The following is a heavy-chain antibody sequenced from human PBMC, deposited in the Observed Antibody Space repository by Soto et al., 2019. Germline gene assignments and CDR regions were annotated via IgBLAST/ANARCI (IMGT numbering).Heavy chain of an antibody. CDR3: ARRMDYDYVWGSYPYGMDV. CDR2: IYPGDSDT. V-gene: IGHV5-51*01. D-gene: IGHD3-16*02. CDR1: GYSFTSYW. J-gene: IGHJ6*02. Sequence: PGESLKISCKGSGYSFTSYWIGWVRQMPGKGLEWMGIIYPGDSDTRYSPSFQGQVTISADKSISTAYLQWSSLKASDTAMYYCARRMDYDYVWGSYPYGMDVWGQGTTVTVSS.